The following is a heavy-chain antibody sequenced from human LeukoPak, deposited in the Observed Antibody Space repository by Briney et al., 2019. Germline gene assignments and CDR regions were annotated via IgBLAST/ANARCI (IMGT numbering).Heavy chain of an antibody. Sequence: SETLSLTCAVYGGSFCGYYWSWIRQPPGKGLEWIGEINHSGSTNYNPSLKSRVTISVDTSKNQFSLKLSSVTAADTAVYYCARDRRAAAGVNYYYYMDVWGRGTTVTVS. CDR2: INHSGST. J-gene: IGHJ6*03. CDR1: GGSFCGYY. CDR3: ARDRRAAAGVNYYYYMDV. D-gene: IGHD6-13*01. V-gene: IGHV4-34*01.